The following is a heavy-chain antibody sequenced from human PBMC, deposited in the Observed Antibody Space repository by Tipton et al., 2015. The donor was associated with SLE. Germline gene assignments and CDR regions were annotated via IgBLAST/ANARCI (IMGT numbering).Heavy chain of an antibody. V-gene: IGHV3-23*03. CDR2: IYSGGSST. J-gene: IGHJ3*02. CDR1: GFTFSSYA. D-gene: IGHD7-27*01. CDR3: ANQLTGDDAFDI. Sequence: SLRLSCAASGFTFSSYAMSWVRQAPGKGLEWGSVIYSGGSSTYYADSVKGRFTISRDNSKNTLYLQMNSLRAEDTAVYYCANQLTGDDAFDIWGQGTMVTVSS.